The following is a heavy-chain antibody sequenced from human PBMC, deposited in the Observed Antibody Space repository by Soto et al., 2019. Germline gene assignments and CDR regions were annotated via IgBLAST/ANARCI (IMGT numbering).Heavy chain of an antibody. D-gene: IGHD3-22*01. CDR1: GFTFGDFD. Sequence: QVYLVESGGGLVKPGGSLRLSCVTSGFTFGDFDMSWMRQAPGKGLEWVSPINSRSTYTNYADSVKGRFTVSRDNAKNSLSLQMNSLRAEDTAVYYCARDLEGYYADFWGQGTLVTVSP. CDR3: ARDLEGYYADF. V-gene: IGHV3-11*06. CDR2: INSRSTYT. J-gene: IGHJ4*02.